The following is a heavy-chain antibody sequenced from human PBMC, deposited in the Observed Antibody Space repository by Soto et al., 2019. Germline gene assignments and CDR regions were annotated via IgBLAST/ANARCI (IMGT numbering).Heavy chain of an antibody. V-gene: IGHV3-30-3*01. Sequence: GGSLRLSCAASGFTFSSYAMHWVRQAPGKGLEWVAVISYDGSNKYYADSVKGRFTISRDNSKNTLYLQMNSLRAEDTAVYYCAGRIMITFGGVNAEYFQHWGQGTLVTVSS. CDR3: AGRIMITFGGVNAEYFQH. CDR2: ISYDGSNK. J-gene: IGHJ1*01. D-gene: IGHD3-16*01. CDR1: GFTFSSYA.